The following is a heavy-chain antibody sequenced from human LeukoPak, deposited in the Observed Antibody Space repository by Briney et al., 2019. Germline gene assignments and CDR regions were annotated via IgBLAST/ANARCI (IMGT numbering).Heavy chain of an antibody. D-gene: IGHD5-12*01. J-gene: IGHJ4*02. CDR2: ISGSGGST. Sequence: GGSLRLSCAASGFTFSSYAMSWVRQAPGKGLEWVSAISGSGGSTYYADSVKGRFTISRDNFKNTLYLQMNSLRAEDTAVYYCAKDLAVATVPYFDYWGQGTLVTVSS. V-gene: IGHV3-23*01. CDR1: GFTFSSYA. CDR3: AKDLAVATVPYFDY.